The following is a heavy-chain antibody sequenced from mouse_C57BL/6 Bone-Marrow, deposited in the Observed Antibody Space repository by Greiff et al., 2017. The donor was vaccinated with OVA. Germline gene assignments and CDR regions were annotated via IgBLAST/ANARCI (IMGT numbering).Heavy chain of an antibody. CDR1: GYTFTSYW. CDR3: AREVYYGYAMDY. J-gene: IGHJ4*01. CDR2: IHPNSGST. Sequence: QVQLQQPGAELVKPGASVKLSCKASGYTFTSYWMHWVKQRPGQGLEWIGMIHPNSGSTNYNEKFKSKATLTVDKSSSTAYMQLSSLTSEDSAVYYCAREVYYGYAMDYLGQGTSVTVSS. V-gene: IGHV1-64*01. D-gene: IGHD2-1*01.